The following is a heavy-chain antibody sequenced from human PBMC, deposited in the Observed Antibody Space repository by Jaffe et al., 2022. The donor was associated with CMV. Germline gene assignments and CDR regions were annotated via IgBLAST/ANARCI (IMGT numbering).Heavy chain of an antibody. V-gene: IGHV4-59*01. J-gene: IGHJ3*02. CDR3: ARTISIHGDYYGSGSYSPDAFDI. D-gene: IGHD3-10*01. CDR1: GGSISSYY. Sequence: QVQLQESGPGLVKPSETLSLTCTVSGGSISSYYWSWIRQPPGKGLEWIGYIYYSGSTNYNPSLKSRVTISVDTSKNQFSLKLSSVTAADTAVYYCARTISIHGDYYGSGSYSPDAFDIWGQGTMVTVSS. CDR2: IYYSGST.